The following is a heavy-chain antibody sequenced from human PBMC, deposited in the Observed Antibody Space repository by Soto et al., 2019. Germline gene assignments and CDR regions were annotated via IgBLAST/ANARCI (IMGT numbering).Heavy chain of an antibody. D-gene: IGHD3-22*01. CDR2: ISSSSSYI. CDR3: ARVFVGYYDSSGYYPGAFDI. CDR1: GFTFSSYS. J-gene: IGHJ3*02. V-gene: IGHV3-21*01. Sequence: GGSLRLSCAASGFTFSSYSMNWVRQAPGKGLEWVSSISSSSSYIYYADSVKGRFTISRDNAKNSLYLQMNSLRAEDTAVYYCARVFVGYYDSSGYYPGAFDIWVQGTMVTVSS.